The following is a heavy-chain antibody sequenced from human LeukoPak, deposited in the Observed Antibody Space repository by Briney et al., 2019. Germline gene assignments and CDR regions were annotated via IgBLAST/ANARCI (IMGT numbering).Heavy chain of an antibody. Sequence: GGSLRLSCAASGFTFSSYAMSWVRQAPGKGLEWGSAISGSGGSTYYADSVKGRFTISRDNSQNTLYLQMNSLRAEDTAVYYCARVVPAAPRMDVWGQGTTVTVSS. CDR2: ISGSGGST. V-gene: IGHV3-23*01. J-gene: IGHJ6*02. CDR3: ARVVPAAPRMDV. D-gene: IGHD2-2*01. CDR1: GFTFSSYA.